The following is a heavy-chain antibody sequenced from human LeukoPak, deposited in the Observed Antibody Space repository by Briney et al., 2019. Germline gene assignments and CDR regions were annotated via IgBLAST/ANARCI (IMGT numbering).Heavy chain of an antibody. CDR2: IYYSGST. V-gene: IGHV4-30-4*08. CDR3: ARGSVDIVATIGGGYYYYYMDV. D-gene: IGHD5-12*01. J-gene: IGHJ6*03. CDR1: GGSISSGDYY. Sequence: TSQTLSLNCTVSGGSISSGDYYWSWIRQPPGKGLEWIGYIYYSGSTYYNPSLKSRVTISVDTSKNQFSLKLSSVTAADTAVYYCARGSVDIVATIGGGYYYYYMDVWGKGTTVTVSS.